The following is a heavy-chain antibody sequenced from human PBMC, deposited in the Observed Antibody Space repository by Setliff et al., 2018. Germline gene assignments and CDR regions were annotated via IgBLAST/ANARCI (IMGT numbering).Heavy chain of an antibody. V-gene: IGHV4-4*07. CDR3: SRGGYSSSLIHPPDY. J-gene: IGHJ4*02. CDR2: IYTSGST. CDR1: GGAISSYY. D-gene: IGHD6-13*01. Sequence: PSETLSLTCTVSGGAISSYYWSWIRQPAGKGLEWIGRIYTSGSTNYNPSLKSRVTMSVETSKNQFSLELSSVTAADTAVYYCSRGGYSSSLIHPPDYWGPGTLVTVSS.